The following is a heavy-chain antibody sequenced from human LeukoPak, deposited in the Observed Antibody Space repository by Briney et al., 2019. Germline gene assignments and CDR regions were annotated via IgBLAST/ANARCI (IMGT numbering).Heavy chain of an antibody. J-gene: IGHJ4*02. CDR2: IIPIFGTA. CDR3: ARVGDCSSTSCYTAFDY. V-gene: IGHV1-69*05. D-gene: IGHD2-2*02. CDR1: GGTFSSYA. Sequence: SVKVSCKASGGTFSSYAISWVRQAPGQGLEWMVGIIPIFGTANYAQKFQGRVTITTDESTSTAYMELSSLRSEDTAVYYCARVGDCSSTSCYTAFDYWGQGTLVTVSS.